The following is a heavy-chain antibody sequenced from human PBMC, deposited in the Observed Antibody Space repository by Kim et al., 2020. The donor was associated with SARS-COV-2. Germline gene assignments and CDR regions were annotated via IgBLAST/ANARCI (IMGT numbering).Heavy chain of an antibody. CDR3: ARVSMGSSSWYYFDY. V-gene: IGHV3-11*05. Sequence: SRFTASRYNAKNTLYLKMNSLTADDTAVYYCARVSMGSSSWYYFDYWGQGTLVTVSS. D-gene: IGHD6-13*01. J-gene: IGHJ4*02.